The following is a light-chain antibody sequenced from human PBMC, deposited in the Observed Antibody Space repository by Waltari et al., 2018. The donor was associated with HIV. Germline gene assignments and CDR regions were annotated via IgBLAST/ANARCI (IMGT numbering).Light chain of an antibody. CDR1: KLDDKY. CDR2: QDT. Sequence: SYELTQPPSVSVSPGQTASITCSGDKLDDKYAYWYQQKPGQSPVLIIYQDTKRPSGIPKRFSGSNSGNTATLTISGTQAMDEADYDCQAWDTRNVVCGGGTKLTVL. CDR3: QAWDTRNVV. J-gene: IGLJ2*01. V-gene: IGLV3-1*01.